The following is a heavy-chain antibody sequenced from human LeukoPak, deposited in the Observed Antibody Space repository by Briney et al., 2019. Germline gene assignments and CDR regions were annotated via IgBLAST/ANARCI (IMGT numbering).Heavy chain of an antibody. CDR3: ATQSPDYYYMDV. Sequence: SETLSLTCAVYGGSFSGYHWSWIRQPPGKGLEWIGEINHSGSTNYNPSLKSRVTISVDTSKNQFSLKLSSVTAADTAVYYCATQSPDYYYMDVWGKGTTVTVSS. V-gene: IGHV4-34*01. CDR1: GGSFSGYH. CDR2: INHSGST. J-gene: IGHJ6*03.